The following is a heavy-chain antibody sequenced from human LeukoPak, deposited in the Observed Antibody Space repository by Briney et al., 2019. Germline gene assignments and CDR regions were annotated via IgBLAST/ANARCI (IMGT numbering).Heavy chain of an antibody. CDR3: AKNLGPFDV. CDR1: GFTFNKFA. V-gene: IGHV3-23*01. J-gene: IGHJ3*01. D-gene: IGHD3-16*01. CDR2: IADAGT. Sequence: GGSLRLSCAASGFTFNKFAMNWVRQAPGKGLEWVSTIADAGTYYADSVKGRFIISRDNSKNMLYLQLNSLRAYDTAMYSCAKNLGPFDVRGQGTMVTVSS.